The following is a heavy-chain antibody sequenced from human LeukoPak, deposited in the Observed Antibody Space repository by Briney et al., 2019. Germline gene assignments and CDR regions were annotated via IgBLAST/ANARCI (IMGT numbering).Heavy chain of an antibody. CDR1: GFTFSSYS. CDR3: VREDTPATANY. D-gene: IGHD2-21*02. V-gene: IGHV3-23*01. Sequence: GGSLRLSCAASGFTFSSYSMNWVRQTPGKGLEWVSAISGGGDITYYADSVTGRFTISRDNSKDTLFLQMHSLRPGDTAVYYCVREDTPATANYWGQGTLVTISS. J-gene: IGHJ4*02. CDR2: ISGGGDIT.